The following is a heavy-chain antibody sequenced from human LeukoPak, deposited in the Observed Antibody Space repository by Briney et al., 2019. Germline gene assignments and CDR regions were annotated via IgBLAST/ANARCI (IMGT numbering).Heavy chain of an antibody. CDR3: AKDRSSSISCPNY. D-gene: IGHD2-2*01. CDR1: GFTFSNYS. J-gene: IGHJ4*02. CDR2: ISGSGGST. V-gene: IGHV3-23*01. Sequence: PGGSLRLSCAASGFTFSNYSISGVRQAPGKGLEGVSGISGSGGSTYYADSVKGRFTISRDNSKNTLYLQMNSLRAEDTAVYYCAKDRSSSISCPNYWGQGTLVTVSS.